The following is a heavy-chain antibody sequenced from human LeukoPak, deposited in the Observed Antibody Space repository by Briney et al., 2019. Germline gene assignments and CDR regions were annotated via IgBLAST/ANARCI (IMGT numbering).Heavy chain of an antibody. CDR2: IYTSGST. V-gene: IGHV4-4*07. J-gene: IGHJ4*02. CDR1: GGSISSYY. CDR3: ARDPSARYYFDY. Sequence: SETLSLTCTVSGGSISSYYWSWIRQPAGKGLEWIGRIYTSGSTNYNPSLKSRVTMSVDTSKNQFSLKLSSVTAADTAVYYCARDPSARYYFDYWAREPWSPSPQ.